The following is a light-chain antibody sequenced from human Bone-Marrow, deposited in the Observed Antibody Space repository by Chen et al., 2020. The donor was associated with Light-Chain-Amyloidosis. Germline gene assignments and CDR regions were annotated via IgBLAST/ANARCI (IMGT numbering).Light chain of an antibody. J-gene: IGKJ2*03. CDR1: QCLLHTDGYTY. Sequence: DVVMTQSPLSLSVTLGQPASIFCRSSQCLLHTDGYTYLNWFQQRPGQSPRRLIYKVSIRDSGVPDRFSGSGSGTDFTLKISRVEAEDVGIYYCMQGISWRSFGQGTKLEI. V-gene: IGKV2-30*02. CDR3: MQGISWRS. CDR2: KVS.